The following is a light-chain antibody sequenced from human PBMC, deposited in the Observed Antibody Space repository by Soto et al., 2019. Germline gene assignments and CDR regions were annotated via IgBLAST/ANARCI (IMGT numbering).Light chain of an antibody. CDR3: QSYDSSLSGYV. Sequence: QSVLTQPPSVSGAPGQRVTISCTGSSSNIGAGYDVHWYQQLPGTAPKLLLYGNANRPSGVPDRFSGSKSGTSATLAITGLQAEDEADYYCQSYDSSLSGYVFGTGTKLTAL. CDR1: SSNIGAGYD. CDR2: GNA. J-gene: IGLJ1*01. V-gene: IGLV1-40*01.